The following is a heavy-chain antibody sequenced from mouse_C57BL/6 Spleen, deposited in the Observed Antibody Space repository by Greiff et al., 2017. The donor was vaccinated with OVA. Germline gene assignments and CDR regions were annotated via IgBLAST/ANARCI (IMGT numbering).Heavy chain of an antibody. D-gene: IGHD2-13*01. CDR2: IYPRSGNT. J-gene: IGHJ2*01. CDR1: GYTFTSYG. Sequence: VQLQQSGAELARPGASVKLSCKASGYTFTSYGISWVKQRTGQGLEWIGEIYPRSGNTYYNEKFKGKATLTADKSSSPAYMELRSLPSYDSAVYFCAISVGDYEVDYWGQGTTLTVSS. CDR3: AISVGDYEVDY. V-gene: IGHV1-81*01.